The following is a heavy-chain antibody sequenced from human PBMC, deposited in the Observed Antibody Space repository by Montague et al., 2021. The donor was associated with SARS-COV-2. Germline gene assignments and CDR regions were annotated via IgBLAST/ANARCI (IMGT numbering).Heavy chain of an antibody. J-gene: IGHJ4*02. D-gene: IGHD4/OR15-4a*01. CDR3: ARGGYGGWTGYYFDY. V-gene: IGHV4-4*02. Sequence: SETLSLTCADSGGSISSSNWWSWVRQPPGKGLEWIGEIHHSGSTNYNPSLKSRVTMSVDRSKNHFSLRLSSVTAADTAMYYCARGGYGGWTGYYFDYGGQGTLVTVSS. CDR2: IHHSGST. CDR1: GGSISSSNW.